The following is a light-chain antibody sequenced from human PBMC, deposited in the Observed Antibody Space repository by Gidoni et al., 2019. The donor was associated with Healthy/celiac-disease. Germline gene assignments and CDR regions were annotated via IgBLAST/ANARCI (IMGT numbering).Light chain of an antibody. Sequence: DIQMTTSPSSLSASVGDRVTITCRASQSINSYLNWYQQKPGKAPKLLIYAASSLQSGVPSRFSGSGSGTDFTLTISSLQPEDFATYYCQQSYSTPPTFGGGTKVEIK. V-gene: IGKV1-39*01. J-gene: IGKJ4*01. CDR1: QSINSY. CDR3: QQSYSTPPT. CDR2: AAS.